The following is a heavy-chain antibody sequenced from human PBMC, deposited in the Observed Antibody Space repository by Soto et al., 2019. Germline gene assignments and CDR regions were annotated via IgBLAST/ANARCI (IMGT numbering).Heavy chain of an antibody. D-gene: IGHD1-1*01. CDR3: ARDRLLERPYYYYGMDV. CDR1: GFTVSSNY. Sequence: GGSLRLSCAASGFTVSSNYMSWVRQAPGKGLEWVSVIYSGGSTYYADSVKGRFTISRDNSKNTLYLQMNSLRAEDTAVYYCARDRLLERPYYYYGMDVWGQGTXVTVSS. V-gene: IGHV3-53*01. J-gene: IGHJ6*02. CDR2: IYSGGST.